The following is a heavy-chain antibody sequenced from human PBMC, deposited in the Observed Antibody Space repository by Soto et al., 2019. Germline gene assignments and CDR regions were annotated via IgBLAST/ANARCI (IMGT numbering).Heavy chain of an antibody. J-gene: IGHJ4*02. Sequence: APVKASCKAPGYTFTSYDINWPRQATGQGLEWMGWMNPNSGNTGYAQKFQGRVTMTRNTSISTAYMELSSLRSEDTAVYYCARAQRDSSGWRFWGQGTLVNVSS. CDR2: MNPNSGNT. CDR3: ARAQRDSSGWRF. D-gene: IGHD6-19*01. CDR1: GYTFTSYD. V-gene: IGHV1-8*01.